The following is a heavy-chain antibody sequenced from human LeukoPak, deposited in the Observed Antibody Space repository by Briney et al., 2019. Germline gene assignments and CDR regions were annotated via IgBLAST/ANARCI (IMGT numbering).Heavy chain of an antibody. CDR2: ISTSGGST. Sequence: GGSLRLSCAASGFTFSSYAMSWVRQAPGKGLEWVSSISTSGGSTYYADSVKGRLTISRDNSKNTLYLQMNSLRAEDTAVYFCAKDWGVTVAGTFDYWGQGTLVTVSS. CDR3: AKDWGVTVAGTFDY. J-gene: IGHJ4*02. CDR1: GFTFSSYA. V-gene: IGHV3-23*01. D-gene: IGHD6-19*01.